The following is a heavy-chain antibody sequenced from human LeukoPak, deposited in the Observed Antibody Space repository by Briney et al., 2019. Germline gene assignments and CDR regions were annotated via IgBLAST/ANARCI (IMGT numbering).Heavy chain of an antibody. CDR3: ARTPERRGYSYGVDAFDI. J-gene: IGHJ3*02. V-gene: IGHV4-59*08. D-gene: IGHD5-18*01. CDR1: GASITKDF. CDR2: VYYRGTT. Sequence: SETLSLTCSVSGASITKDFWNWIRQPPGKGLEWIGFVYYRGTTNSNPALKSRVTISVDTSKNQFSLKLTSVTPADTAIYYCARTPERRGYSYGVDAFDIWGPGTMVTVSS.